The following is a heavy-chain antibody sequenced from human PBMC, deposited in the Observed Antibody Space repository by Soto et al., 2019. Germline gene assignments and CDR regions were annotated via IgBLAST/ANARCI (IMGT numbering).Heavy chain of an antibody. CDR1: GLTLSTSS. Sequence: EVQLVESGGMLVQPGGSLRLSCAASGLTLSTSSMNWVRQAPGKGLEWISYIRRHTSVTAYAASVKGRFTISRDIAKNLLYLQIDTPRVEDTAVYYCGKVAHSRYYTVDRWGPGTLVTVSS. CDR2: IRRHTSVT. V-gene: IGHV3-48*01. CDR3: GKVAHSRYYTVDR. J-gene: IGHJ5*02. D-gene: IGHD3-22*01.